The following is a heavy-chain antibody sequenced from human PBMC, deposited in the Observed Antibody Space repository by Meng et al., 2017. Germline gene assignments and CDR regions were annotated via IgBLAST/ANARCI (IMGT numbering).Heavy chain of an antibody. J-gene: IGHJ4*02. V-gene: IGHV3-33*01. CDR2: IWYDGSKE. CDR3: ARDLGYSPDY. CDR1: GFTFSSFG. D-gene: IGHD6-13*01. Sequence: QVQLVESGGGVVQPGRSLRLSCAVSGFTFSSFGMHWVRLAPGKVLEWVAAIWYDGSKEYYADSVKGRFTIFRDNSKNTLYLQMNSLRAEDTAVYYCARDLGYSPDYRGQGTLVTVSS.